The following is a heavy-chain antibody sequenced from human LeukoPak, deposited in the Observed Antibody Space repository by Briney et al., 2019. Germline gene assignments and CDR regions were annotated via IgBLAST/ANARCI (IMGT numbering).Heavy chain of an antibody. J-gene: IGHJ4*02. V-gene: IGHV4-59*12. Sequence: SETLSLTCTVSGGSISSYYWSWIRQPPGKGLEWIGYIYYSGSTNYNPSLKSRVTISVDTSKNQFSLKLSSVTAADTAVYYCARKDGYNIVDYWGQGTLVTVSS. CDR3: ARKDGYNIVDY. D-gene: IGHD5-24*01. CDR2: IYYSGST. CDR1: GGSISSYY.